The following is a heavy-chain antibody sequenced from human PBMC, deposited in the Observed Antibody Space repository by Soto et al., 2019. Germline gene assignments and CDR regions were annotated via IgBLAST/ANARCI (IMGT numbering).Heavy chain of an antibody. V-gene: IGHV3-21*06. CDR1: GFTFSSYT. CDR2: ISTTGNYI. J-gene: IGHJ4*02. Sequence: XGSLRLSCAASGFTFSSYTMNWVRQAPGKGLEWVSTISTTGNYINYADSVKGRFTVSRDNAKNLLYLHLNRLRADDTGVYYCAIPRDRADWGQGPLVTVSS. CDR3: AIPRDRAD.